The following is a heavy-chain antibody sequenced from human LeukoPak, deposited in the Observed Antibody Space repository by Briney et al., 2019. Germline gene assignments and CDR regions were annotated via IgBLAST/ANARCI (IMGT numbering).Heavy chain of an antibody. CDR3: ARGFGLDCSGGSCYSDYFDY. CDR1: GGSFSGYY. CDR2: INHSGST. Sequence: PSETLSLTCAVYGGSFSGYYWSWIRQPPGKGLEWIGEINHSGSTNYNPSLKSRVTISVDTSKNQFSLKLSSVTAADTAVYYCARGFGLDCSGGSCYSDYFDYWGQGTLVTVSS. D-gene: IGHD2-15*01. V-gene: IGHV4-34*01. J-gene: IGHJ4*02.